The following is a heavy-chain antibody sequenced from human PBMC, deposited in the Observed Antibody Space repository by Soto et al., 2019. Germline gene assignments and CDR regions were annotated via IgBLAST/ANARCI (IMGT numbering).Heavy chain of an antibody. D-gene: IGHD1-1*01. CDR3: ARVSQGCSANNCYFDP. CDR2: VHISGHS. CDR1: GGSVRAPDW. Sequence: SETLSLTCTLSGGSVRAPDWWNWVRQSPDKGLEWIAEVHISGHSNYNPSLRSRVSVSIDSSKNQFYLNLNSVTAADTAIYYCARVSQGCSANNCYFDPWGQGTQVTVSS. J-gene: IGHJ5*01. V-gene: IGHV4-4*02.